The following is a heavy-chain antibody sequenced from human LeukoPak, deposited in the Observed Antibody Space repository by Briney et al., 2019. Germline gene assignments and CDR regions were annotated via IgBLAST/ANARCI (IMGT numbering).Heavy chain of an antibody. V-gene: IGHV3-53*01. J-gene: IGHJ4*02. CDR2: IFSNGDT. Sequence: PGGSLRLSCTASEFTVSSNYMLWVRQAPGKGLEWVSLIFSNGDTHYADSVKGRFTISRDSSKNMVYLQMNSLRVGDTGIYYCTRDQMNYWGQGTLVTVSS. D-gene: IGHD5-24*01. CDR1: EFTVSSNY. CDR3: TRDQMNY.